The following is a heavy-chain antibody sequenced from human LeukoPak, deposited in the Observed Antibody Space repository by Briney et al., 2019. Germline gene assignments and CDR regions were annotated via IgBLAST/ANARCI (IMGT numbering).Heavy chain of an antibody. J-gene: IGHJ1*01. D-gene: IGHD2-15*01. CDR3: ARERGRYCSGGSCYRLEYFQH. Sequence: SETLSLTCADHRGSFSGYYWSGIRQPPGKGLEWIGEINHSGSTNYNPSLKSRVTISVDTSKNQFSLKLSSVTAADTAVYYCARERGRYCSGGSCYRLEYFQHWGQGTLVTVSS. CDR2: INHSGST. CDR1: RGSFSGYY. V-gene: IGHV4-34*01.